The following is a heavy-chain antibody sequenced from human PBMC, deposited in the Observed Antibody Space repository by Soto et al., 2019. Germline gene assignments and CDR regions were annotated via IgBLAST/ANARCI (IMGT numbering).Heavy chain of an antibody. V-gene: IGHV3-48*01. CDR2: ISSSSSTI. J-gene: IGHJ3*02. CDR1: GFTFSSYS. Sequence: GSLRLSCAASGFTFSSYSMNWVRQAPGKGLEWVSYISSSSSTIYYADSVKGRFTISRDNAKNSLYLQMNSLRAEDTAVYYCARGFPLGYCSSTSCYPEAFDIWGQGTMVTVSS. D-gene: IGHD2-2*01. CDR3: ARGFPLGYCSSTSCYPEAFDI.